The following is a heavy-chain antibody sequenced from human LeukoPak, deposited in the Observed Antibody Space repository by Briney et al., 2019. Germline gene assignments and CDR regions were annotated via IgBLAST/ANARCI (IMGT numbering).Heavy chain of an antibody. J-gene: IGHJ3*02. CDR2: IYYSGST. CDR1: GGSISSYY. V-gene: IGHV4-59*01. CDR3: AKFTMVRGVNRVNAFDI. D-gene: IGHD3-10*01. Sequence: PSETLSLTCTVSGGSISSYYWSWIRQPPGKGREWIGYIYYSGSTNYNPSLKSRVTISVDTSKNQFSLKLSSVPAAETAVYYCAKFTMVRGVNRVNAFDIWGQGTMVTVSS.